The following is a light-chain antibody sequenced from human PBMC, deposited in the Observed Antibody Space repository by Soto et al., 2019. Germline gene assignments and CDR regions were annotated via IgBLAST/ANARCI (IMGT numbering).Light chain of an antibody. CDR1: QSVSKY. Sequence: EIVLTQSPATLSLSPGEGATLSCRASQSVSKYLAWYQQKPGQAPRLLIYDASTRATGIPARFSGSGSGTDFTLTISSLEPEDVAVYYCLQRSAWTAITFGQGTQLEIK. CDR3: LQRSAWTAIT. CDR2: DAS. V-gene: IGKV3-11*01. J-gene: IGKJ5*01.